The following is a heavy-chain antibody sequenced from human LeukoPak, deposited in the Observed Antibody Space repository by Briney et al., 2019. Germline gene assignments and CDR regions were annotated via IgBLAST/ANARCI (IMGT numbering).Heavy chain of an antibody. Sequence: GGSLRRSCAASEFIFSDYAMGWVRQAPGEGLAWVSTIDKTTYPTFYADSVKGRFTISRDNSKNSLYLQMNSLRAEDTAVYYCARDRIKEEYQLLNWFDPWGQGTLVTVSS. CDR2: IDKTTYPT. CDR3: ARDRIKEEYQLLNWFDP. V-gene: IGHV3-23*01. CDR1: EFIFSDYA. J-gene: IGHJ5*02. D-gene: IGHD2-2*01.